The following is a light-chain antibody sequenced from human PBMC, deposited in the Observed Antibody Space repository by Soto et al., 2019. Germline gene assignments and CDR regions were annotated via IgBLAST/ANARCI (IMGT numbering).Light chain of an antibody. V-gene: IGKV1-5*01. Sequence: DIQMTQTPSSLAACVEDRFIITLVASQSISNHLNWYQQKPGKAPKLLIYDASSLESGVPSRFSGSGSGTEFTLTISSLQPDDFATYYCQQYNSYSRPFGQGTKVDIK. CDR1: QSISNH. CDR2: DAS. CDR3: QQYNSYSRP. J-gene: IGKJ1*01.